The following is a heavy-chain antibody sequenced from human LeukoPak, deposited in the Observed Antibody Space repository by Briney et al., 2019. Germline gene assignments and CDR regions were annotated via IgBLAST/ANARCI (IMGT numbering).Heavy chain of an antibody. CDR3: AKDASAGSGSYYNY. CDR2: ISGSGGSA. CDR1: GFTFSNYA. J-gene: IGHJ4*02. Sequence: GGSLRLSCAASGFTFSNYAMVWVRQAPGKGLEWVSTISGSGGSAYYADSVKGRFTISRDNSKNTLSLQMNGLRAEDTAVYYCAKDASAGSGSYYNYWGQGTLVTASS. D-gene: IGHD3-10*01. V-gene: IGHV3-23*01.